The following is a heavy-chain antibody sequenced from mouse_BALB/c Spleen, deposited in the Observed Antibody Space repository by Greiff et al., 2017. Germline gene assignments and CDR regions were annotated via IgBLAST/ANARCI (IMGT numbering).Heavy chain of an antibody. V-gene: IGHV2-9*02. Sequence: VQGVESGPGLVAPSQSLSITCTVSGFSLTSYGVHWVRQPPGKGLEWLGVIWAGGSTNYNSALMSRLSISKDNSKSQVFLKMNSLQTDDTAMYYCARAGTITTVVATRGYWYFDVWGAGTSVTVSS. D-gene: IGHD1-1*01. CDR2: IWAGGST. CDR3: ARAGTITTVVATRGYWYFDV. CDR1: GFSLTSYG. J-gene: IGHJ1*01.